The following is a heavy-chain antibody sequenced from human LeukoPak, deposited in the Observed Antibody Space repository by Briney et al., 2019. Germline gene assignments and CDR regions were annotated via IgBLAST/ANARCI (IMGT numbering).Heavy chain of an antibody. CDR3: TRQGPNINDDFDF. V-gene: IGHV3-73*01. CDR2: VRPRANNFAT. Sequence: GGSLKLFCAASGLPFSPSHIHWLRQANGKGLEWVGYVRPRANNFATAYAASVKGRFTISRDDSKNTADLQMNSLKTEDTAVYYCTRQGPNINDDFDFWGQGTLVTVSS. J-gene: IGHJ4*02. D-gene: IGHD2-8*01. CDR1: GLPFSPSH.